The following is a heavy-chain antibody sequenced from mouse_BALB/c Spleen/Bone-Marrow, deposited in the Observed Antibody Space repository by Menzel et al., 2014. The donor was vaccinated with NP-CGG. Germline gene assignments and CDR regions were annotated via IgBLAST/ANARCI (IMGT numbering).Heavy chain of an antibody. J-gene: IGHJ4*01. V-gene: IGHV7-3*02. CDR1: GFTFTDYY. Sequence: EVQLMESGGELVQPGGSLRLSCATSGFTFTDYYMSWVSQRPGQALEWLGFISPTDNGYTTEYSASVKGRFTISTDNFQSSLQLQMNTLRAEDRATYYWARDDYYAMDYWGQGTSVTVSS. CDR3: ARDDYYAMDY. CDR2: ISPTDNGYTT.